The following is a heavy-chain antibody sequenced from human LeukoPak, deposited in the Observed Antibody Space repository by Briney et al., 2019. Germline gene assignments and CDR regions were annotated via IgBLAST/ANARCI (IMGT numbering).Heavy chain of an antibody. CDR2: IYYSGST. J-gene: IGHJ4*02. D-gene: IGHD4-23*01. CDR1: GGSISSSSYY. Sequence: KPSETLSLTCTVSGGSISSSSYYWGWIRQPPGKGLEWIGSIYYSGSTYYNPSLKSRVTISVDTSKNQFSLKLSSVTAADTAVYYCASPDYGGNSPEYWGQGTLVTVSS. CDR3: ASPDYGGNSPEY. V-gene: IGHV4-39*01.